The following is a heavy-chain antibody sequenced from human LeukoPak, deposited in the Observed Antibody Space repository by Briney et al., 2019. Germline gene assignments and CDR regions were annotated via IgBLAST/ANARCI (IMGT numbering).Heavy chain of an antibody. Sequence: PGGSLRLSCAASGFTFSNYVMSWVRQAPGKGPEWVSAISDSGSSTNYADSVKGRFTISRDNSKNTLYLQMNSLRAEDTAVYYCAKDKGDQLPDAFDIWGQGTMVTVSS. CDR2: ISDSGSST. V-gene: IGHV3-23*01. CDR3: AKDKGDQLPDAFDI. D-gene: IGHD2-2*01. CDR1: GFTFSNYV. J-gene: IGHJ3*02.